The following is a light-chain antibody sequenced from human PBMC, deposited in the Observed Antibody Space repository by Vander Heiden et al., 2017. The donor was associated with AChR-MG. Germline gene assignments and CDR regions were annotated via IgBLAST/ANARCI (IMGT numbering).Light chain of an antibody. J-gene: IGLJ1*01. V-gene: IGLV3-9*01. CDR1: NIGSKH. CDR3: HVWDSTTDV. CDR2: RDD. Sequence: SYELTQPLSVSVALGQTARITCEGNNIGSKHVHWYQQKPGQAPVLVIHRDDNRPSGIPERFSGSNSGKTATLTISRAQAGDEADYYCHVWDSTTDVFGTGTKVTVL.